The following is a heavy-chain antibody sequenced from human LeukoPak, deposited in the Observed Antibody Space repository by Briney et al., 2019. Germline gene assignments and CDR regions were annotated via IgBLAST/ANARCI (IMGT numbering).Heavy chain of an antibody. CDR2: INHSGST. CDR1: GGSFSGYY. Sequence: SETLSLTCAVYGGSFSGYYWSWIRQPPGKGLEWIGEINHSGSTNYNPSLKSRVTISVDTSKNQFSLQLKSVTPEDTAVYYCARGETYYYDSSGYSTFDYWGQGTLVTVSS. J-gene: IGHJ4*02. V-gene: IGHV4-34*01. D-gene: IGHD3-22*01. CDR3: ARGETYYYDSSGYSTFDY.